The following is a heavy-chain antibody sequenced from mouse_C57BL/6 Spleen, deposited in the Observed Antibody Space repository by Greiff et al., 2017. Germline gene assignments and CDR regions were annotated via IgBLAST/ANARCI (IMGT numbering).Heavy chain of an antibody. CDR3: ARRYYAMDY. Sequence: EVHLVESGGGLVKPGGSLKLSCAASGFTFSDYGMHWVRQAPEKGLEWVAYISSGSSTIYYADTVKGRFTISRGNAKNTLFLQMTSLRSEDTAMYYCARRYYAMDYWGQGTSVTVSS. CDR2: ISSGSSTI. V-gene: IGHV5-17*01. CDR1: GFTFSDYG. J-gene: IGHJ4*01.